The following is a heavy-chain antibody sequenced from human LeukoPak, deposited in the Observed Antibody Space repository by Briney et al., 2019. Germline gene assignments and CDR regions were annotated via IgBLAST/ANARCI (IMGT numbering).Heavy chain of an antibody. CDR3: ARKGGYPGWFDP. CDR1: GGSISSSSYY. D-gene: IGHD5-12*01. Sequence: SETLSLTCTVSGGSISSSSYYWGWVRQPPGQGLEWIGSIYYSGSTYYNPSLKSRVTISVDTSKNQFALKLSTVTAADTAVYYCARKGGYPGWFDPWGQGTLVTVSS. J-gene: IGHJ5*02. V-gene: IGHV4-39*06. CDR2: IYYSGST.